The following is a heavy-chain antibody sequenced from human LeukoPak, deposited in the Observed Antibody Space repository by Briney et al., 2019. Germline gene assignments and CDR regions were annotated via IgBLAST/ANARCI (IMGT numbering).Heavy chain of an antibody. J-gene: IGHJ4*02. V-gene: IGHV5-51*01. Sequence: PGESLKISCKGSGCIFATYWIAWVRQMPGKGLEWMGIIYPDESNIRYSPSFQGQVTISADKSISTAYLQWSSLKASDTAIYYCARPPSRGYSSSFEYWGQGTLVTVSS. CDR1: GCIFATYW. D-gene: IGHD2-2*03. CDR2: IYPDESNI. CDR3: ARPPSRGYSSSFEY.